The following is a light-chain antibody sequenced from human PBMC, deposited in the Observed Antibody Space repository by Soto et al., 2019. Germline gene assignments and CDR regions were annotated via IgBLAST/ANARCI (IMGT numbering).Light chain of an antibody. Sequence: ENVFSQSPGTPSLSPREKNTHSRRASQSTIYLAWYQQKPGQTPRLLIYSASNRATGIPDRFSGSGSGTDFTLTISRLEPEDFAVYYCHQYAGSPWTFGQGTKVDIK. CDR1: QSTIY. CDR3: HQYAGSPWT. CDR2: SAS. V-gene: IGKV3-20*01. J-gene: IGKJ1*01.